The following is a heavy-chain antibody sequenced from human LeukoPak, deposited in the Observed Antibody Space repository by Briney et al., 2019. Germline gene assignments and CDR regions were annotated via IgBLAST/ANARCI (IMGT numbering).Heavy chain of an antibody. CDR1: GGSISSGSYY. Sequence: PSETLSLTCTVSGGSISSGSYYWNWIRQPAGKGLEWIGRIYTSGSTYYNPSLKSRVTISVDTSKNQFSLKLSSVTAADTAVYYCARVSAHNVLMVYAIFLDYWGQGTLVTVSS. V-gene: IGHV4-61*02. CDR2: IYTSGST. CDR3: ARVSAHNVLMVYAIFLDY. D-gene: IGHD2-8*01. J-gene: IGHJ4*02.